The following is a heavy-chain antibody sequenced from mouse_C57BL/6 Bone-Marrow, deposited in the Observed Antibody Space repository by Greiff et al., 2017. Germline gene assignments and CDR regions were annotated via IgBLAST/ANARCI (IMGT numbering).Heavy chain of an antibody. CDR2: IDPENGDT. CDR1: GFNIKDDY. CDR3: TPLCSTVGATFDY. Sequence: EVQLQQSGAELVRPGASVKLSCTASGFNIKDDYMHWVKQRPEQGLEWIGWIDPENGDTEYASKFQGKATITADTSSNTAYLQLSSLTSEDTAVYYCTPLCSTVGATFDYGGQGTTLTVSS. J-gene: IGHJ2*01. V-gene: IGHV14-4*01. D-gene: IGHD1-1*01.